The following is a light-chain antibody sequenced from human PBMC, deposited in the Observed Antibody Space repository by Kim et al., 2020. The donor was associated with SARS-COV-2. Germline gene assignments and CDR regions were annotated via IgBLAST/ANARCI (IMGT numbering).Light chain of an antibody. CDR2: LEGSGSY. CDR3: ETWDSNPWV. V-gene: IGLV4-60*03. J-gene: IGLJ3*02. CDR1: SGHSSYI. Sequence: SSVKLTCTLSSGHSSYIIAWHQQQPGKDPRYLMKLEGSGSYNKGSGVPDRFSGSSSGADRYLTISNLQSEDEADYYCETWDSNPWVFGGGTQLTVL.